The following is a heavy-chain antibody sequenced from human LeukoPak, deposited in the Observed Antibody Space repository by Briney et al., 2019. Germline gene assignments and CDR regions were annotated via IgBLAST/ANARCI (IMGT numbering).Heavy chain of an antibody. CDR1: GFTFSSYG. CDR2: ISYDGSNK. J-gene: IGHJ5*02. CDR3: AKGYGLQLVNNWFDP. D-gene: IGHD6-13*01. V-gene: IGHV3-30*18. Sequence: GGSLRLSCAASGFTFSSYGMHWVRQAPGKGLEWVAVISYDGSNKYYADSVKGRFTISRDNSKNTLYLQMNSLRAEDTAVYYCAKGYGLQLVNNWFDPWGQGTLVSVSS.